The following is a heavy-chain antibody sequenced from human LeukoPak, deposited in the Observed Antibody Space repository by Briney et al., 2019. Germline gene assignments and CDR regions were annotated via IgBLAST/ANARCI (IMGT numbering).Heavy chain of an antibody. V-gene: IGHV3-23*01. CDR1: GFTFSSYA. J-gene: IGHJ4*02. CDR3: AKNRARGSSWDPVDY. D-gene: IGHD6-13*01. CDR2: ISGSGGST. Sequence: GGSLRLSCAASGFTFSSYAMSWVRQAPGKGLEWVSAISGSGGSTYYADSVKGRFTISRDNSKNTLYLQMNSLRAEDTAVYYCAKNRARGSSWDPVDYWGQGTLVTVSS.